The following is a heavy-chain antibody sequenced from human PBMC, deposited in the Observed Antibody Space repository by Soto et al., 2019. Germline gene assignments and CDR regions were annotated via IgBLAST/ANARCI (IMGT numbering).Heavy chain of an antibody. Sequence: TLSLTCNVSGGSISNYYWTWVRQSPEKGLEWIGYMYYNGNINYNPSLKSRVTISIDTSKNQFSLTLKSVTAADTAVYYCASGGNWFDPWGQG. CDR2: MYYNGNI. J-gene: IGHJ5*02. CDR3: ASGGNWFDP. V-gene: IGHV4-59*01. D-gene: IGHD3-16*01. CDR1: GGSISNYY.